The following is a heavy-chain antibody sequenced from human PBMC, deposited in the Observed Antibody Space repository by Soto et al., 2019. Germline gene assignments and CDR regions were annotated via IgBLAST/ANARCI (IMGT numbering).Heavy chain of an antibody. CDR1: GFTFDDYA. CDR3: AKGYSSGWYPIYYFDY. J-gene: IGHJ4*02. V-gene: IGHV3-9*01. D-gene: IGHD6-19*01. Sequence: GGSLRLSCAASGFTFDDYAMHWVRQAPGKGLEWVSGISWNSGSIGYADSVKGRFTISRDNAKNSLYLQMNSLRAEDTALYYCAKGYSSGWYPIYYFDYWGQGTLVTVSS. CDR2: ISWNSGSI.